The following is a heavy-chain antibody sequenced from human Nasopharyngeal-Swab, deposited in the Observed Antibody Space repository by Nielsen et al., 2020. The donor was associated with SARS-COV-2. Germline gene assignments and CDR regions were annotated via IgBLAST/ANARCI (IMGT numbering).Heavy chain of an antibody. J-gene: IGHJ4*02. CDR2: IKQDGHEK. V-gene: IGHV3-7*01. CDR1: GFDFSTFW. CDR3: ARALWSGYI. Sequence: GESLKISCAASGFDFSTFWMAWVRQAPGKGLEWVASIKQDGHEKLYVDSVKGRFTISRDDDKNSLSLQMNSLRVEDTAVYYCARALWSGYIWGQGTLVTVSS. D-gene: IGHD3-3*01.